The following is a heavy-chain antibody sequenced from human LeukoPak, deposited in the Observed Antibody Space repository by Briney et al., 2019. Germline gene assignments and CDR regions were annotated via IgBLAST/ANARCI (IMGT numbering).Heavy chain of an antibody. CDR2: IIPILGIA. D-gene: IGHD2-15*01. CDR3: ASSECSGGSCYVNDAFDI. Sequence: ASVKVSCKASGGTFSSYTISWVRQAPGQGLEWMGRIIPILGIANYAQKFQGRVTITADKSTSTAYMELSSLRSEDTAVYYCASSECSGGSCYVNDAFDIWGQGTMVTVSS. CDR1: GGTFSSYT. J-gene: IGHJ3*02. V-gene: IGHV1-69*02.